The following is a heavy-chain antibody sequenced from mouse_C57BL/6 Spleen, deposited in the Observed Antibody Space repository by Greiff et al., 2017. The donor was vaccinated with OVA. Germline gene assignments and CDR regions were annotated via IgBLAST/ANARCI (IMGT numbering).Heavy chain of an antibody. Sequence: EVKVVESGGGLVKPGGSLKLSCAASGFTFSSYAMSWVRQTPEKRLEWVATISDGGSYTYYPDNVKGRFTISRDNAKNNLYLQMSHLKSEDTAMYYCARDRARTWYAMDYWGQGTSVTVSS. D-gene: IGHD3-3*01. CDR2: ISDGGSYT. J-gene: IGHJ4*01. V-gene: IGHV5-4*01. CDR1: GFTFSSYA. CDR3: ARDRARTWYAMDY.